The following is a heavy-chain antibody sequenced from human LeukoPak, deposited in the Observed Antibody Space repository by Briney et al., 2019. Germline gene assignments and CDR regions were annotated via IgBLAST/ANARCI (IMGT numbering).Heavy chain of an antibody. CDR1: GGSISSSSHY. D-gene: IGHD6-19*01. J-gene: IGHJ5*02. V-gene: IGHV4-39*07. CDR2: VYHSGTT. CDR3: TTARGDSSGWYAWFDP. Sequence: SETLSLTCTVSGGSISSSSHYWGCIRQPPGKGLEWIGSVYHSGTTYYNPSLKSRVTISVDTSKNQFSLKLKSVTAADTAVYYCTTARGDSSGWYAWFDPWGQGTLVTVSS.